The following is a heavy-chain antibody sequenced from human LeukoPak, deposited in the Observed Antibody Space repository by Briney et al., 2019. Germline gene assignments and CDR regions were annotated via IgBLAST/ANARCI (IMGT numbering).Heavy chain of an antibody. CDR2: IYYSGST. D-gene: IGHD6-19*01. Sequence: SGTLSLTCSVSGGSISSYFWSWIRQPPGKGLEWIGYIYYSGSTNYNPSLKSRVTISVDTSKNQFSLKLSSVTAADTAVYYCARGAIPEAGTLFDYWGQGTLVTVSS. J-gene: IGHJ4*02. CDR1: GGSISSYF. V-gene: IGHV4-59*01. CDR3: ARGAIPEAGTLFDY.